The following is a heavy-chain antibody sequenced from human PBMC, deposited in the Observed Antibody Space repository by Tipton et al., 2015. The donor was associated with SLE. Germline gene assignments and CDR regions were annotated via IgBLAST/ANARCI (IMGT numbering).Heavy chain of an antibody. CDR2: IYYSGST. CDR3: ARRSYCGGDCYRFGY. J-gene: IGHJ4*02. V-gene: IGHV4-39*07. CDR1: GGSISSSSYY. Sequence: TLSLTCTVSGGSISSSSYYWGWIRPPPGKGLEWIGSIYYSGSTYYNPSLKSRVTISVDTSKNQFSLKLSSVTAADTAVYYCARRSYCGGDCYRFGYWGQGTLVTVSS. D-gene: IGHD2-21*01.